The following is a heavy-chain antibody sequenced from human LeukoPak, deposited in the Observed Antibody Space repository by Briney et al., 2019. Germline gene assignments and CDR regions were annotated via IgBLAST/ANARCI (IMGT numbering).Heavy chain of an antibody. CDR2: IYDSGST. V-gene: IGHV4-59*01. J-gene: IGHJ6*02. CDR3: VRGRSVTGVFRWGPKRNSHYSMDV. CDR1: GVSMSSYS. D-gene: IGHD3-9*01. Sequence: MPSETLSLTCTVSGVSMSSYSWSWIRQSPEKGLEWTGYIYDSGSTTYNPSLKSRVTMLVDTSQKQFSLKLGSVTAADTAMYYCVRGRSVTGVFRWGPKRNSHYSMDVWGQGTTVTVSS.